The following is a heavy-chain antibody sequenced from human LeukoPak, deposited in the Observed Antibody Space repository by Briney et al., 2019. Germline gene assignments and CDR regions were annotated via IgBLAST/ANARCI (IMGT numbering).Heavy chain of an antibody. CDR1: GYSFTSNV. V-gene: IGHV1-69*13. CDR2: IIPIFGTA. J-gene: IGHJ4*02. Sequence: VASVKVSCKASGYSFTSNVISWVRQAPGQGLEWMGGIIPIFGTANYAQKFQGRVTITADESTSTAYMELSSLRSEDTAVYYCARESDYDILTGYYKGSLGYWGQGTLVTVSS. CDR3: ARESDYDILTGYYKGSLGY. D-gene: IGHD3-9*01.